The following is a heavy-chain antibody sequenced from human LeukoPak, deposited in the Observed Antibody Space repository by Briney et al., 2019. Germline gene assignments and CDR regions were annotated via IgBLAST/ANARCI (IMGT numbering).Heavy chain of an antibody. CDR3: AKDQSGTYSFDY. V-gene: IGHV3-30*02. CDR2: IRYDGSVR. J-gene: IGHJ4*02. Sequence: PGGSLRLSCAASGFTFTNYGMHWVRQAPGKGLEWVAFIRYDGSVRNYADSVKGRFTISRDDSKNTVYLQMNSLRPEDTAVYYCAKDQSGTYSFDYWGQGTLVTVSS. CDR1: GFTFTNYG. D-gene: IGHD1-26*01.